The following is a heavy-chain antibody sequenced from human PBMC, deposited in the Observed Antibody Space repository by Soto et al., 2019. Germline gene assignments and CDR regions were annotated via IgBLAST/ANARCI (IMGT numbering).Heavy chain of an antibody. D-gene: IGHD6-13*01. CDR1: GYTFTGYY. V-gene: IGHV1-2*04. Sequence: VASVKVSCKASGYTFTGYYMHWVRQAPGQGLEWMGWINPNSGGTNYAQKFQGWVTMTRDTSISTAYMELSRLRSDDTAVYYCARDPKFRYSSSWYERPYYYYYGMDVWGQGTTVTVSS. CDR3: ARDPKFRYSSSWYERPYYYYYGMDV. CDR2: INPNSGGT. J-gene: IGHJ6*02.